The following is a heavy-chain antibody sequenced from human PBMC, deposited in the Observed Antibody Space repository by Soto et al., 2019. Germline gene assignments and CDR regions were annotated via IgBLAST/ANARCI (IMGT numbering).Heavy chain of an antibody. CDR1: EFSFDAYA. Sequence: EAQLLESGGDLVQPGGSLRLSCAASEFSFDAYAMSWVRQAPGQGLEGVSSSTYTGVSTYYEDSVKGRFTISRDNSKDTLYLQMNSLRAEDTAIYYCAKASLWYPDFDSWGQGTLVTVSS. V-gene: IGHV3-23*01. D-gene: IGHD6-13*01. CDR2: STYTGVST. CDR3: AKASLWYPDFDS. J-gene: IGHJ4*02.